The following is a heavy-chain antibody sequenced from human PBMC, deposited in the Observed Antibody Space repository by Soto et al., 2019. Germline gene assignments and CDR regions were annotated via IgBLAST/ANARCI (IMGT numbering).Heavy chain of an antibody. Sequence: GGSLRLSCAASGFTFSSYAMHWVRQAPGKGLEWVAVISYDGSNKYYADSVKGRFTISRDNSKNTLYLQMNSLRAEDTAVYYCARDGPCSSTSCYYLSWGQGTLVTVSS. V-gene: IGHV3-30-3*01. CDR3: ARDGPCSSTSCYYLS. J-gene: IGHJ4*02. CDR2: ISYDGSNK. CDR1: GFTFSSYA. D-gene: IGHD2-2*01.